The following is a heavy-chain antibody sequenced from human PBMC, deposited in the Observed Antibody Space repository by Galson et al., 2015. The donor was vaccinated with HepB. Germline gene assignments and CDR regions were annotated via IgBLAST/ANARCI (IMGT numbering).Heavy chain of an antibody. CDR3: AREGWELSYFDY. V-gene: IGHV1-18*01. D-gene: IGHD1-26*01. Sequence: SVKVSCKASGYTFNSSGLSWVRQAPGQGLEWMGWINAYNGNTNYAQKLQGRATMTTDTSTSTAYMELRSLRSDDTAVYYCAREGWELSYFDYWGQGSLVTVSS. J-gene: IGHJ4*02. CDR2: INAYNGNT. CDR1: GYTFNSSG.